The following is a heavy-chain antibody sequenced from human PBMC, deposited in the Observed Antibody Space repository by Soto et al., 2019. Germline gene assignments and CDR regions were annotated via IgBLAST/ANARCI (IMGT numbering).Heavy chain of an antibody. J-gene: IGHJ6*02. CDR1: GGTFSSYA. Sequence: QVQLVQSGAEVKKPGSSVKVSCKASGGTFSSYAISWVRQAPGQGLEWMGGIIPIFGTANYAQKFQGRVTITADESTSIAHMELSSLRVEDTAVYYGESPLHTRIYYYGMDVWGQGTTVTVSS. V-gene: IGHV1-69*01. CDR2: IIPIFGTA. D-gene: IGHD1-26*01. CDR3: ESPLHTRIYYYGMDV.